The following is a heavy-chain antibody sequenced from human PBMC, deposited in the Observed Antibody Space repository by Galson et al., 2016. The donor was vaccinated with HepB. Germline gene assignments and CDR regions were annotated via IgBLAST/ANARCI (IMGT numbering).Heavy chain of an antibody. J-gene: IGHJ4*02. CDR1: GFSLSAYV. CDR3: AREGSGSGSYFY. D-gene: IGHD1-26*01. Sequence: SLRLSCAASGFSLSAYVMHWVRQAPGKGLEWVAVISYDGADEDYTESVRGRFTISRDNSKNTLFLQMNTLRAEDTALYYCAREGSGSGSYFYWGQGTLVTVSA. CDR2: ISYDGADE. V-gene: IGHV3-30*03.